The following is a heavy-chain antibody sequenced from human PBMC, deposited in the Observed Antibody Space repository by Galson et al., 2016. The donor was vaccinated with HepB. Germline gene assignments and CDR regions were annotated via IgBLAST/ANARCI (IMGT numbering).Heavy chain of an antibody. CDR2: ISDYSSTV. CDR1: GFTFGDYY. J-gene: IGHJ4*02. CDR3: TRGSFRLFGAAY. V-gene: IGHV3-11*04. Sequence: SLRLSCAASGFTFGDYYMSWIRQAPGKGLEWVSYISDYSSTVYYADSVKGRFTISRDNANNSLYLQMNRLRYDDTGVYYCTRGSFRLFGAAYWGQGTLVTVSS. D-gene: IGHD2-21*01.